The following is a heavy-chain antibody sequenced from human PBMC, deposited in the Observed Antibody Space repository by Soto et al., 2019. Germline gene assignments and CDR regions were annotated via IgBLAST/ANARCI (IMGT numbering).Heavy chain of an antibody. CDR3: GRQGYQFLSAVHR. V-gene: IGHV4-39*01. J-gene: IGHJ4*02. D-gene: IGHD6-13*01. CDR1: GGSIRTSSYF. Sequence: SETLSLTCSVSGGSIRTSSYFWAWIRQSPGKRLEWIGSIFFNGTTYYNPSLKSRATISVDTSKNHFSLRLASVTAADTAVYYCGRQGYQFLSAVHRWGQGTLVTVSS. CDR2: IFFNGTT.